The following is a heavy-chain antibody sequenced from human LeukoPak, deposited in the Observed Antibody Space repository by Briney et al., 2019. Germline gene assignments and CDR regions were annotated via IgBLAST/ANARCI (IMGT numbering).Heavy chain of an antibody. D-gene: IGHD6-6*01. J-gene: IGHJ4*02. CDR2: IYPGDSDT. V-gene: IGHV5-51*01. CDR1: GYSFTTYW. Sequence: GESLKISCKGSGYSFTTYWIGWVRQMPGKGLEWMAIIYPGDSDTRYSPSFQGQVTISADKSISTAYLQWSSLKASDTAMYYCARHTRYSSSSRVFDYWGQGTLVTVSS. CDR3: ARHTRYSSSSRVFDY.